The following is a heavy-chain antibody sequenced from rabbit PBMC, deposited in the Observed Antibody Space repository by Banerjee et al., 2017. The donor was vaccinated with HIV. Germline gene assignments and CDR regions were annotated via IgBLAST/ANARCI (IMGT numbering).Heavy chain of an antibody. CDR1: GFSFSNNYW. CDR2: IDAGDSGST. J-gene: IGHJ4*01. V-gene: IGHV1S45*01. D-gene: IGHD6-1*01. Sequence: QEHLEESGGDLVKPEGSLTLTCTASGFSFSNNYWLCWVRQAPGKGLEWVACIDAGDSGSTYYASWAKGRFTISKTSSTTVTLQMTSLTAADTATYFCARDPAGDGYARFNLWGPGTLVTVS. CDR3: ARDPAGDGYARFNL.